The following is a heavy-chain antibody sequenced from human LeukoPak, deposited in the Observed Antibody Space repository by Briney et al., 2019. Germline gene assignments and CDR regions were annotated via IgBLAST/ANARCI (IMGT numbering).Heavy chain of an antibody. J-gene: IGHJ4*02. CDR2: ISYDGSNK. CDR3: AKYPLAARHFDY. V-gene: IGHV3-30-3*01. CDR1: GFTFSSYA. D-gene: IGHD6-6*01. Sequence: GGSLRLSCAASGFTFSSYAMHWVRQAPGKGLEWVAVISYDGSNKYYADSVKGRFTISRDNSKNTLYLQMNSLRAEDTAVYYCAKYPLAARHFDYWGQGTLVTVSS.